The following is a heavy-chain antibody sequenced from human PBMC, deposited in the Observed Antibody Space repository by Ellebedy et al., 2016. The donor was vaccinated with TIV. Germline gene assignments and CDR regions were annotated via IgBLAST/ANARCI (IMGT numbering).Heavy chain of an antibody. CDR1: GFTFSSHW. J-gene: IGHJ4*02. CDR3: PKDSFRDHDYVYYLDS. CDR2: ISSDGSYT. Sequence: GESLKISCTASGFTFSSHWMHWVRQAPGKGLVWVSRISSDGSYTSYADSVKGRFTISRDNAKNTLYLHMSSLRVEDTAVYYCPKDSFRDHDYVYYLDSWGQGTPVTVSS. V-gene: IGHV3-74*01. D-gene: IGHD3-10*02.